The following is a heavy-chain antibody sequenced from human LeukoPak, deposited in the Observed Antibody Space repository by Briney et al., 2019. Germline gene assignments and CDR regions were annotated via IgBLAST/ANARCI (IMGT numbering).Heavy chain of an antibody. CDR2: IYYSGST. D-gene: IGHD4-11*01. Sequence: SETLSLTCTVSGGSISSYYWSWIRQRPGKGLEWIGYIYYSGSTSYNPSLKSRVTISVDTSKNQFSLKLSSVTAADTAVYYCARGLSPSKKPTEGNAFDIWGQGTMVTVSS. CDR1: GGSISSYY. J-gene: IGHJ3*02. V-gene: IGHV4-59*01. CDR3: ARGLSPSKKPTEGNAFDI.